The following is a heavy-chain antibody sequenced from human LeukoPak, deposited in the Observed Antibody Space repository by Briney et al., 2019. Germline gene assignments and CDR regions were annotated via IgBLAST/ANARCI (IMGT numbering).Heavy chain of an antibody. D-gene: IGHD6-19*01. CDR3: ARGSSGWYSHLDY. CDR1: GYSISSGYY. Sequence: SETLSLTCTVSGYSISSGYYWGWIRQPPGKGLEWIGSIYHSGSTYYNPSLKSRVTISLDTSKNQFSLKLSSVTAADTAVYYCARGSSGWYSHLDYWGQGTLVTVSS. V-gene: IGHV4-38-2*02. CDR2: IYHSGST. J-gene: IGHJ4*02.